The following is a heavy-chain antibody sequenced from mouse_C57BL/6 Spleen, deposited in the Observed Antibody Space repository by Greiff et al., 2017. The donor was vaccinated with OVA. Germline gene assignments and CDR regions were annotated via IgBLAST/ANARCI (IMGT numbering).Heavy chain of an antibody. J-gene: IGHJ2*01. CDR1: GYAFSSSW. CDR2: IYPGDGDT. D-gene: IGHD2-2*01. CDR3: ARGYNVFDY. Sequence: VQLQQSGPELVKPGASVKISCKASGYAFSSSWMNWVKQRPGKGLEWIGRIYPGDGDTNYNGKFKGKATLTADKSSSTAYMQLSSLTSEDSAVYFCARGYNVFDYWGQGTTLTVSS. V-gene: IGHV1-82*01.